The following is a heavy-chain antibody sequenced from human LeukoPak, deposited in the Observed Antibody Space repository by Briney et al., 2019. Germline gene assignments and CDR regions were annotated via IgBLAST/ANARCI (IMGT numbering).Heavy chain of an antibody. Sequence: GGSLRLSCAAPGFTFSSYAMHWVRQAPGKGLEWVAVISYDGSNKYYADSVKGRFTISRDNSKNTLYLQMNSLRAEDTAVYYCAREGVGATFFDYWGQGTLVTVSS. CDR2: ISYDGSNK. D-gene: IGHD1-26*01. V-gene: IGHV3-30-3*01. J-gene: IGHJ4*02. CDR3: AREGVGATFFDY. CDR1: GFTFSSYA.